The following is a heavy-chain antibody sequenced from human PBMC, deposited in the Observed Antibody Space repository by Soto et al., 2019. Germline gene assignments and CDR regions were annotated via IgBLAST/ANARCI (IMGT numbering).Heavy chain of an antibody. V-gene: IGHV6-1*01. Sequence: PSQTLSLTCAISGASVSSNSAAWDWIRQSPSRGLKWLGRTYYRSKWYNDYAVSVKSRITINPDTSKSQFSLKLNSVTPDVMCIYYCAKQTSDSTWYGGIDYWGKGNMVTVS. CDR1: GASVSSNSAA. D-gene: IGHD6-13*01. J-gene: IGHJ4*02. CDR2: TYYRSKWYN. CDR3: AKQTSDSTWYGGIDY.